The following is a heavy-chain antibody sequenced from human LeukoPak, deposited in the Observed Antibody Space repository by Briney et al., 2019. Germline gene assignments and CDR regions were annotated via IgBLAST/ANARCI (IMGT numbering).Heavy chain of an antibody. CDR3: AKEYNSGSYFFLWRHDY. Sequence: PGGSLRLSCAASGFTFSSYGMHWVRQAPCKGLEWVAVISYDGSNKYYADSVKGRFTISRDNSKNTLYLQMNSLRAEDTAVYYCAKEYNSGSYFFLWRHDYWGQGTLVTVSS. D-gene: IGHD1-26*01. V-gene: IGHV3-30*18. J-gene: IGHJ4*02. CDR2: ISYDGSNK. CDR1: GFTFSSYG.